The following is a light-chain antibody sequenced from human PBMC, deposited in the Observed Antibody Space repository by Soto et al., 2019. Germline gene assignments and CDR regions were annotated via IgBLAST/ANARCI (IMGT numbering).Light chain of an antibody. CDR2: YDD. CDR3: AACDDSLNGVV. V-gene: IGLV1-36*01. CDR1: SSNIGNNA. Sequence: QSVLTQPPSVSDAPRQRVTISCSGSSSNIGNNAVNWYQQLPGKAPKLLIYYDDLLPSGVSDRFSGSKSGTSASLAISGLQSEDEADYYCAACDDSLNGVVFGGGTKLTVL. J-gene: IGLJ2*01.